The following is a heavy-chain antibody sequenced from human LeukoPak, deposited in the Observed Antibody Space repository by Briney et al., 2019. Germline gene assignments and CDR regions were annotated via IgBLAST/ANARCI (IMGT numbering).Heavy chain of an antibody. D-gene: IGHD3-3*01. V-gene: IGHV3-7*01. Sequence: AGSLRLSCAASGFTLSSYWMRWVRQPPGKGLEWLANINQDVGEKNYVDSVKGRFNISRDTAKTSLYMQMNSLRAEDTDVYYCARDSHYDFWSGHPNWFDPWGQGTLVTVSS. CDR3: ARDSHYDFWSGHPNWFDP. CDR2: INQDVGEK. J-gene: IGHJ5*02. CDR1: GFTLSSYW.